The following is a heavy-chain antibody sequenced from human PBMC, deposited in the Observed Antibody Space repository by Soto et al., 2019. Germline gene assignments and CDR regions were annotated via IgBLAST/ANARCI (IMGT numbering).Heavy chain of an antibody. CDR1: GYTFTSCG. V-gene: IGHV1-18*04. Sequence: ASVKVSCKASGYTFTSCGISWVRQASGKGLDWMGLISAYNGNTNYAQKLQGRVTMTTDTSTSTDYMELRSLRSDDTAVYYCASPLIYSSSTLGYWGQGTLVTVSS. CDR3: ASPLIYSSSTLGY. J-gene: IGHJ4*02. CDR2: ISAYNGNT. D-gene: IGHD6-6*01.